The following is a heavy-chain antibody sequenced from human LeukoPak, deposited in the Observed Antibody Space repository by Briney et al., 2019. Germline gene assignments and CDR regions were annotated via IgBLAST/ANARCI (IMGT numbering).Heavy chain of an antibody. D-gene: IGHD4-17*01. V-gene: IGHV3-23*01. CDR2: ISGSGSNT. J-gene: IGHJ4*02. CDR1: GFTFSSYA. Sequence: GGSLRLSCAASGFTFSSYAMTWVPQAPGMGLEWVSAISGSGSNTYYADSVKGRFTISSDNSKNTLYLQVDSLRADDTAVYYCARGNGDYAIHPDYWGQGTLVTVSS. CDR3: ARGNGDYAIHPDY.